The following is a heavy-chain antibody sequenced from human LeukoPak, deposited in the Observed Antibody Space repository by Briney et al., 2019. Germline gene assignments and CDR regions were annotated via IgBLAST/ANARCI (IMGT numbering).Heavy chain of an antibody. D-gene: IGHD4-17*01. CDR3: ARGFYGDYDSVAFDI. J-gene: IGHJ3*02. Sequence: ASVKVSCKASGYIFTGYYMHWVRQAPGQGLEWMGRINPNSGGTNYAQKFQGRVTMTRDTSISTAYMELSRLTSDDTAVYYCARGFYGDYDSVAFDIWGQGTMVTVSS. CDR2: INPNSGGT. V-gene: IGHV1-2*02. CDR1: GYIFTGYY.